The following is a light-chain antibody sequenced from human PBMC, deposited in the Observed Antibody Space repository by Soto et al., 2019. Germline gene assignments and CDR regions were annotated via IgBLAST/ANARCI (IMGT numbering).Light chain of an antibody. CDR1: QSVSSNY. CDR2: DAS. J-gene: IGKJ2*01. CDR3: QQYGSSPRT. Sequence: EIVLTQSPGTLYLSPGERATLSCRASQSVSSNYLAWYQQKPGQAPRLLIYDASSSATCVPDRYSGSGSGTDFTLAISRLEPEDVAVYDCQQYGSSPRTFGKGTKLEIK. V-gene: IGKV3-20*01.